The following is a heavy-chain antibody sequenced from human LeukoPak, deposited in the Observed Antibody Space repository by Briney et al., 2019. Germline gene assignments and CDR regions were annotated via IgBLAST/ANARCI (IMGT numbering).Heavy chain of an antibody. CDR3: ARAPYDSSGPPSDY. V-gene: IGHV4-34*01. CDR1: GGSFSGYY. J-gene: IGHJ4*02. CDR2: INHSGST. D-gene: IGHD3-22*01. Sequence: AETLSLTCAVYGGSFSGYYWSWIRQPPGKGLEWIGEINHSGSTNYNLSLKSRVTISVDTSKNQFSLKLSSVTAADTAVYCCARAPYDSSGPPSDYWGQGTLVTVSS.